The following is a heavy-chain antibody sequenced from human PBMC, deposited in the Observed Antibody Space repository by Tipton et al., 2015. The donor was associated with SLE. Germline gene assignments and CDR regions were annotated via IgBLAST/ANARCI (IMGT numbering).Heavy chain of an antibody. J-gene: IGHJ3*02. CDR1: DGSLSNYY. Sequence: TLSLTCAVHDGSLSNYYWSWFRRPPGRGLEWIGEITRRGKTNYNPSLKSRVTISVDTSKNQFSLNLRFVTAADTAVYYCAGALTMVPRDAFDIWGQGTMVTVSS. D-gene: IGHD4/OR15-4a*01. CDR3: AGALTMVPRDAFDI. CDR2: ITRRGKT. V-gene: IGHV4-34*01.